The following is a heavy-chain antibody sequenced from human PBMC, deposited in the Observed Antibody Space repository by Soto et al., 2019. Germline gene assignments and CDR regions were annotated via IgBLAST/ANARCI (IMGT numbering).Heavy chain of an antibody. J-gene: IGHJ6*02. D-gene: IGHD6-13*01. CDR1: GFIFTSYS. CDR3: ARDSGSSSDYYGMDV. Sequence: SLRLSCAASGFIFTSYSMNWVRQAPGKGLEWDSSISSSSSYIYYADSVKGRFTISRDSAKNSLYLQMSSLRAEDTAVYYCARDSGSSSDYYGMDVWGQGTTVTVSS. CDR2: ISSSSSYI. V-gene: IGHV3-21*01.